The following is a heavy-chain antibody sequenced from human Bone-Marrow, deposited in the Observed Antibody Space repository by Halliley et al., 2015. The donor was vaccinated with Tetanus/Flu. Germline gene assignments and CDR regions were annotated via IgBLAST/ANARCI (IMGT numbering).Heavy chain of an antibody. V-gene: IGHV4-59*01. J-gene: IGHJ5*02. CDR1: GGSISSYY. D-gene: IGHD7-27*01. CDR3: SRRQTGNSIYNWFDP. Sequence: TLSLTCTVSGGSISSYYWSWIRQPPGKGLEWIGYIYYSGSTNYNPSLKSRVTISVDTSKNQFSLRLSSVTAADTAVYYCSRRQTGNSIYNWFDPWGQGTLVTVSS. CDR2: IYYSGST.